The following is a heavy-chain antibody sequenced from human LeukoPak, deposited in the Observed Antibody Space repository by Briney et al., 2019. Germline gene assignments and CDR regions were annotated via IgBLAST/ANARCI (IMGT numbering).Heavy chain of an antibody. CDR1: GFTFSSYI. V-gene: IGHV3-21*01. J-gene: IGHJ6*03. CDR3: ARVSTEYDYMDV. D-gene: IGHD6-6*01. CDR2: ISSSSSYI. Sequence: GGSLRLSCAASGFTFSSYIMNWVRQAPGKGLEWVSSISSSSSYIYYADSVKGRFTISRDNAKNSLYLQMNSLRAEDTAVYYCARVSTEYDYMDVWGKGTTVTVSS.